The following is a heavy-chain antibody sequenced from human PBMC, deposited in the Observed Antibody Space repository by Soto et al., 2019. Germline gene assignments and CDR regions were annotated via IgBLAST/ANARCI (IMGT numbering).Heavy chain of an antibody. CDR1: GYTFTSYA. CDR2: INAGNGNT. Sequence: ASVKVSCKASGYTFTSYAIHWVRQAPGQRLEWMGWINAGNGNTKYSQKFQRRVTITRDTSASTAYMELSSLRSEDTAVYYCARDGWAYYDFWSGYKSESAFDIWGQGTMVTVSS. V-gene: IGHV1-3*01. D-gene: IGHD3-3*01. J-gene: IGHJ3*02. CDR3: ARDGWAYYDFWSGYKSESAFDI.